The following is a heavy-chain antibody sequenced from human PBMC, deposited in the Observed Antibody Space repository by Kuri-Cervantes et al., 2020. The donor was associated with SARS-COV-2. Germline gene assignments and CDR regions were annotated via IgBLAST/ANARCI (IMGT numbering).Heavy chain of an antibody. CDR2: IHPGDSDT. Sequence: GGSLRLSCQGSGYNFSTYWIGWVRQMPGKGLEWMGIIHPGDSDTRYSPSLQGQVTISADKSISTAYLQWSSLKASDTAMYYCARLSDSPSYFDLWGRGTLVTVSS. J-gene: IGHJ2*01. CDR1: GYNFSTYW. V-gene: IGHV5-51*01. D-gene: IGHD3-22*01. CDR3: ARLSDSPSYFDL.